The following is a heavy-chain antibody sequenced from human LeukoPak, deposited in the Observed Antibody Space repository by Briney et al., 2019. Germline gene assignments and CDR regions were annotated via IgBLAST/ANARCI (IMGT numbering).Heavy chain of an antibody. V-gene: IGHV3-48*03. CDR3: ARGDILTGPPGYYGMDV. CDR2: ISSSGSTI. CDR1: GFTFSNFE. D-gene: IGHD3-9*01. Sequence: GGSLRLSCAASGFTFSNFEMNWVRQAPGKGLEWFSYISSSGSTIFYADSVKGRFTVSRDNAKNSLYLQMNSLRAEDTAVYYCARGDILTGPPGYYGMDVWGQGTTVTVSS. J-gene: IGHJ6*02.